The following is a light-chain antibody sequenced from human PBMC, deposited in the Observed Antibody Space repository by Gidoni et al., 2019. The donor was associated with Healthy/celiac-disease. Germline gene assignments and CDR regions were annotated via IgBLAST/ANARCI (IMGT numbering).Light chain of an antibody. V-gene: IGKV1-17*01. CDR2: AAS. CDR3: LQHNSYPRT. J-gene: IGKJ1*01. CDR1: QGIRKD. Sequence: DNQMTQSPSSLSASVGARVTITCRASQGIRKDLGWYQQKPGKAPKRLIYAASSLQSGVPSRFSGSGSGTEFTLTISSLQPEDFATYYCLQHNSYPRTFGQXTKVEIK.